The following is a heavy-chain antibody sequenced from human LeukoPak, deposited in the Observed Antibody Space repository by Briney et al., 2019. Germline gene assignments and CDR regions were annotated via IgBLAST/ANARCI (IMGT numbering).Heavy chain of an antibody. D-gene: IGHD2-15*01. CDR1: GYTFTSYY. CDR2: INPSGGST. J-gene: IGHJ4*02. CDR3: ASNRYCSGGSCYALGY. V-gene: IGHV1-46*01. Sequence: ASVKVSCKASGYTFTSYYMHWVRQAPGQGLEWMGIINPSGGSTSYAQKSQGRVTMTRDTSTSTVYMELSSLRSEDTAVYYCASNRYCSGGSCYALGYWGQGTLVTVSS.